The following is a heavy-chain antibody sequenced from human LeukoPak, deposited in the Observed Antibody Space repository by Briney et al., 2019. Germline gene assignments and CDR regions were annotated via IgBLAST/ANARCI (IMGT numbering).Heavy chain of an antibody. CDR3: TTDVDTANDY. CDR2: IKSETDGGTT. V-gene: IGHV3-15*01. J-gene: IGHJ4*02. D-gene: IGHD5-18*01. CDR1: GFTFSNAW. Sequence: GGSLRLSCAASGFTFSNAWMSWVRQAPGKGLEWVGRIKSETDGGTTDYAAPVKRRFTISRDDSKNTLYLQMNSLKTEDTAVYYCTTDVDTANDYWGQGTLVTVSS.